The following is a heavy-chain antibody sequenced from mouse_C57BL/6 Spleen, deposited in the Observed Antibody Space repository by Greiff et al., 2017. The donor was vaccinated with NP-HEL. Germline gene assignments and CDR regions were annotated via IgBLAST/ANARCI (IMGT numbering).Heavy chain of an antibody. Sequence: VQRVESGAELARPGASVKMSCKASGYTFTSYTMHWVKQRPGQGLEWIGYINPSSGYTKYNQKFKDKATLTADKSSSTAYMQLSSLTSEDSAVYYCARSGYGNPYYAMDYWGQGTSVTVSS. V-gene: IGHV1-4*01. D-gene: IGHD2-10*02. CDR2: INPSSGYT. CDR3: ARSGYGNPYYAMDY. CDR1: GYTFTSYT. J-gene: IGHJ4*01.